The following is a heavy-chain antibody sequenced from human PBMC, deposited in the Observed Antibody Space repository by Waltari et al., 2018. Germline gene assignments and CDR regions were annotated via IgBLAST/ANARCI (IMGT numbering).Heavy chain of an antibody. CDR3: TRDLYGSGGDWFDP. CDR1: GFDFSYYD. CDR2: IGGTHSNI. V-gene: IGHV3-21*03. D-gene: IGHD3-10*01. Sequence: EVRLAESGGGLVKPGGSLRLSCTASGFDFSYYDLNWVRRAPGTGLEWVSSIGGTHSNIFYADSVKGRFTVSRDNAKNSLYLQMDNLRAEDSGLYFCTRDLYGSGGDWFDPWGQGTLVTVSS. J-gene: IGHJ5*02.